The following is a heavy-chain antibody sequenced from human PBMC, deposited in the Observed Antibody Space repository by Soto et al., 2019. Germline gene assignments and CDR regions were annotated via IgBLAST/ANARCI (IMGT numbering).Heavy chain of an antibody. CDR1: GFTFSNAW. V-gene: IGHV3-15*07. Sequence: GGSLRLSCAASGFTFSNAWMNWVRQAPGKGLEWVGRIKSKTDGGTTDYAAPVKGRFNISRDDSKNTLYLQMNSLKTEDTAVYYCTTATNLWFGEAYGMDVWGQGTTVTVSS. D-gene: IGHD3-10*01. CDR3: TTATNLWFGEAYGMDV. CDR2: IKSKTDGGTT. J-gene: IGHJ6*02.